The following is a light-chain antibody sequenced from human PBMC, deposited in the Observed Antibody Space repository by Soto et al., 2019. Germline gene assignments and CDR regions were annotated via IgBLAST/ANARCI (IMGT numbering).Light chain of an antibody. CDR2: AAS. V-gene: IGKV1-17*01. Sequence: DIQMTQSPSSLPASVGDRVTIACRASQDIGNNLGWYPQRKGNAPRRLIYAASRLQSGVPSRFRGSGSGTEFTLTLSRLQPEDFGTYYCLQHYTYLWTFGQGTKVDIK. J-gene: IGKJ1*01. CDR3: LQHYTYLWT. CDR1: QDIGNN.